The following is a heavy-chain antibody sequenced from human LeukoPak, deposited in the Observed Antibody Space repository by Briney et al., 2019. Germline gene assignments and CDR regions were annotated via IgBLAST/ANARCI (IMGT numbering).Heavy chain of an antibody. V-gene: IGHV3-30-3*01. J-gene: IGHJ4*02. CDR1: GFTSSSYA. CDR3: ARADRSTMIVVVHFDY. CDR2: ISYDGSNK. D-gene: IGHD3-22*01. Sequence: PGGSLRLSCAASGFTSSSYAMHWVRQAPGKGLEWVAVISYDGSNKYYADSVKGRFTISRDNSKNTLYLQMNSLRAEDTAVYYCARADRSTMIVVVHFDYWGQGTLVTVSS.